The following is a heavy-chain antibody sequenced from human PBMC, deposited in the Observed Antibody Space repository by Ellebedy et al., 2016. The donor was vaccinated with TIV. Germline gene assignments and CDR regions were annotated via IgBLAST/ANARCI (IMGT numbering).Heavy chain of an antibody. CDR3: ARAARGRSRYVRNNWFDP. CDR2: IYYSGST. CDR1: GGSISSYY. J-gene: IGHJ5*02. D-gene: IGHD6-13*01. V-gene: IGHV4-59*12. Sequence: SETLSLTXTVSGGSISSYYWSWIRQPPGKGLEWIGYIYYSGSTNYNPSLKSRVTISVDTSKNQFSLKLSSVTAADTAVYYCARAARGRSRYVRNNWFDPWGQGTLVTVSS.